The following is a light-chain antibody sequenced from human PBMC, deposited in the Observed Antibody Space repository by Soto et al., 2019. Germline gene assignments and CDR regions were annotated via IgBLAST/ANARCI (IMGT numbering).Light chain of an antibody. V-gene: IGKV1-9*01. CDR3: QQTRSYPST. Sequence: IQLTQSPSSLSASVGDSVTITCRASQDISIYLAWYQQKPGKAPNLLIYAASSLQSGVPSRFSGRGSGTDFTLTIYSLQAEDFATYYGQQTRSYPSTFGGGTKVEIK. CDR2: AAS. CDR1: QDISIY. J-gene: IGKJ4*01.